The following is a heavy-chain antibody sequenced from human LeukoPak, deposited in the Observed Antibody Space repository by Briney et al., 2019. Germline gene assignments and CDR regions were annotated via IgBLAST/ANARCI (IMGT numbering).Heavy chain of an antibody. CDR3: AVWNGYHDFWSGPFDY. CDR1: GYTSTSYD. V-gene: IGHV1-8*01. CDR2: MNPNSGNT. D-gene: IGHD3-3*01. Sequence: GASVKVSCTASGYTSTSYDINWVRQAPGQGLEWMGWMNPNSGNTGYAQKFQGRVTMTRDTSVSTAYMELSGLRSDDTAVYYCAVWNGYHDFWSGPFDYWGQGTRVSVSS. J-gene: IGHJ4*02.